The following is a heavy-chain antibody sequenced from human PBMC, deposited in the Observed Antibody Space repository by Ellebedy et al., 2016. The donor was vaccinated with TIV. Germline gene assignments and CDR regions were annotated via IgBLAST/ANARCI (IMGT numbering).Heavy chain of an antibody. CDR2: IKYDGADK. CDR3: VSARNYALDS. J-gene: IGHJ4*02. V-gene: IGHV3-7*01. Sequence: GESLKISCAASGFTFSVTWMSWARQAPGKGLEWVARIKYDGADKDYVDSVKGRFTISRDNAKNSLYLQMNSLRVEDTAVYFCVSARNYALDSWGQGTLVTVSS. CDR1: GFTFSVTW. D-gene: IGHD3-16*01.